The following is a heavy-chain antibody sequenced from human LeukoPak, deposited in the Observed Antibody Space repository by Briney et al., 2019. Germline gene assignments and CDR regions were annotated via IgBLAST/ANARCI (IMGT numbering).Heavy chain of an antibody. CDR1: GFNFHNFA. J-gene: IGHJ4*02. CDR2: VSNDERNK. V-gene: IGHV3-30*04. D-gene: IGHD5-24*01. Sequence: ERSLRLSCEASGFNFHNFAMHWVRQAPGKGLEWVAVVSNDERNKYYSDSVKGRFTISRDNSKSTVYLQMNSLRPEDTAVYYCARPSPPGDGYNPCDYWGPGALVIVSS. CDR3: ARPSPPGDGYNPCDY.